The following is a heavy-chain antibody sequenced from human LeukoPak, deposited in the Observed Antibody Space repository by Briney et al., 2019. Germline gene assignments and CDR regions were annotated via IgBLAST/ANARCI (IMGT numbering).Heavy chain of an antibody. Sequence: ASVKVSCKASGYTFTSYGISWVRHAPGQGIEWMGWISAYNGNTNYAQKLQGRVTMTTDTSTSTAYMELRSLRSDDTAVYYCARGSRYYGSGDNFDYWGQGTLVTVSS. D-gene: IGHD3-10*01. CDR3: ARGSRYYGSGDNFDY. J-gene: IGHJ4*02. CDR1: GYTFTSYG. V-gene: IGHV1-18*01. CDR2: ISAYNGNT.